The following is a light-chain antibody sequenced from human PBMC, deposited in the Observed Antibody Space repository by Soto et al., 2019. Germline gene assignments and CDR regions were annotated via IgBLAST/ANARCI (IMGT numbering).Light chain of an antibody. CDR3: SSYTNSSTLVR. CDR2: EVS. V-gene: IGLV2-14*01. CDR1: SSDVGGYNF. J-gene: IGLJ2*01. Sequence: QSALTQPASVSGSPGQSITISCTGTSSDVGGYNFVSWYQHHPGKAPKLIIYEVSNRPSGVSNRFSASKSGNTASLTISGLQADDEADYYCSSYTNSSTLVRFGGGTKLTVL.